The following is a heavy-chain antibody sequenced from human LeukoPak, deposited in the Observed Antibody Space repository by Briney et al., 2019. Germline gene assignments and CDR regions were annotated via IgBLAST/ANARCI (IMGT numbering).Heavy chain of an antibody. J-gene: IGHJ6*02. CDR3: ARWRNDYYYGMDV. CDR2: INPSGGST. CDR1: GYTFTRYY. V-gene: IGHV1-46*01. Sequence: ASVKVSCKASGYTFTRYYMHWVRQAPGQGLEWMGIINPSGGSTNYAQKFQGRVTMTRDTSTSTVYMELSSLRSEDTAVCYCARWRNDYYYGMDVWGQGTTVTVSS. D-gene: IGHD1-1*01.